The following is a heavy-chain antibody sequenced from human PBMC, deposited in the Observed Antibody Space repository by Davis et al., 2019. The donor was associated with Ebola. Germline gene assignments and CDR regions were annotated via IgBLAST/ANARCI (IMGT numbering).Heavy chain of an antibody. CDR2: IIPILGIA. J-gene: IGHJ6*02. V-gene: IGHV1-69*04. CDR1: RYIFTNYD. CDR3: ARELGLSRYGMDV. D-gene: IGHD2-2*01. Sequence: SVKVSCKASRYIFTNYDINWVRQASGQGLEWMGRIIPILGIANYAQKFQGRVTITADKSTSTAYMELSSLRSEDTAVYYCARELGLSRYGMDVWGQGTTVTVSS.